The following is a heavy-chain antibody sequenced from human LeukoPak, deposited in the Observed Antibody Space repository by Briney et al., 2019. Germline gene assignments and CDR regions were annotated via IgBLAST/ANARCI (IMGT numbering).Heavy chain of an antibody. V-gene: IGHV5-10-1*01. CDR2: IDPSDSYT. J-gene: IGHJ4*02. D-gene: IGHD3-22*01. CDR1: GYSFTSYC. CDR3: ARHNYDSSGYYY. Sequence: GESLKISCKGSGYSFTSYCISWVRQMPGKSLEWMGRIDPSDSYTNYSPSFQGHVTISADKSINTAYLQWSSLKASDTAMYYCARHNYDSSGYYYWGQGTLVTVSS.